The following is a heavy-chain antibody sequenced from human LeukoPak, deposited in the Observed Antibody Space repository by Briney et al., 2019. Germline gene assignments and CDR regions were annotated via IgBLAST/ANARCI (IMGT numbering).Heavy chain of an antibody. V-gene: IGHV3-74*01. CDR2: INTDGSST. CDR3: ARAQNS. CDR1: GFTFSSYA. J-gene: IGHJ4*02. Sequence: GGSLRLSCAASGFTFSSYAMHWVRQAPGKGLVWVSLINTDGSSTNYADSVKGRFTISRDNAKNTLYLQMNSLRAEDTAVYYCARAQNSWGQGTLVTVSS.